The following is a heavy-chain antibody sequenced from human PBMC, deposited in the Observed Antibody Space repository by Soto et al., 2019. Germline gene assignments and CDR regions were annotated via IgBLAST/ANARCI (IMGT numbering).Heavy chain of an antibody. J-gene: IGHJ6*02. V-gene: IGHV3-74*01. Sequence: GGSLRLSCAASGFTFSSYWMHWVRQAPGKGLVWISRINSDGSSTSYADSVKGRFTISRDNAKNTLYLQMNSLRAEDTAVYYCAREGPGWGGMDVWGQGTTVTVSS. CDR2: INSDGSST. D-gene: IGHD3-16*01. CDR3: AREGPGWGGMDV. CDR1: GFTFSSYW.